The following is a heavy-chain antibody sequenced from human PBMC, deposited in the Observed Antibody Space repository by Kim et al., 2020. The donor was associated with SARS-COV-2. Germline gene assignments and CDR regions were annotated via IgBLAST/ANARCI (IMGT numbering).Heavy chain of an antibody. D-gene: IGHD3-16*01. CDR2: IIPMFDVR. Sequence: SVKVSCKASGGTFSNYAINWVRQAPGEGLEWMGNIIPMFDVRNDAPNFRGRVTFTADESTGTAYMELSSLTSEDTAVYFCARSTPQRGTHLYDTLAHF. CDR1: GGTFSNYA. CDR3: ARSTPQRGTHLYDTLAHF. V-gene: IGHV1-69*13. J-gene: IGHJ4*01.